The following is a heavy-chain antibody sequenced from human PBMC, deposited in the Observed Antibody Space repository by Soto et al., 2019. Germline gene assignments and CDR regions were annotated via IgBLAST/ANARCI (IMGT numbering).Heavy chain of an antibody. Sequence: PSETLSLTCAVYGGSFGGYYGSWIRQPPGKGLEWIGEINHSGSTNYNPSLKSRVTISVDTSKNQFSLKLSSVTAADTAVYYCARGLLAPPYCSSTSCQGRPRDKQSDWFDPWGQGTLVTVSS. CDR2: INHSGST. CDR3: ARGLLAPPYCSSTSCQGRPRDKQSDWFDP. CDR1: GGSFGGYY. J-gene: IGHJ5*02. V-gene: IGHV4-34*01. D-gene: IGHD2-2*01.